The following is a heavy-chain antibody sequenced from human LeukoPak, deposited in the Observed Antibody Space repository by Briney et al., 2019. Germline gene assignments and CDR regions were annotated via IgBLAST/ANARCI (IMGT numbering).Heavy chain of an antibody. Sequence: PSETLSLTCTVSGGSISSGGYYWSWIRQHPGKGLEWIGYIYYSGSTYYNPSLKSRVTISVDTSKNQFSLKLSSVTAADTAVYYCARDQISPPEVRRERPSLGIFDYWGQGTLVTVSS. D-gene: IGHD1-26*01. CDR3: ARDQISPPEVRRERPSLGIFDY. CDR1: GGSISSGGYY. V-gene: IGHV4-31*03. CDR2: IYYSGST. J-gene: IGHJ4*02.